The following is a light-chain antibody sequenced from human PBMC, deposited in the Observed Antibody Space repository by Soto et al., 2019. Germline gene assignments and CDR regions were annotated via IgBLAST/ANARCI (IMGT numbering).Light chain of an antibody. CDR3: QQDGSARGFT. CDR1: QSVSSSY. V-gene: IGKV3-20*01. CDR2: GAS. J-gene: IGKJ3*01. Sequence: EIVLTQSPGTLSLSPGERATLSCRASQSVSSSYLAWYQQKPGQAPRLLIYGASGRATGIPDRFSGSGSGTDFTLTISRREPEDFAVYYCQQDGSARGFTFGPGTKVDIK.